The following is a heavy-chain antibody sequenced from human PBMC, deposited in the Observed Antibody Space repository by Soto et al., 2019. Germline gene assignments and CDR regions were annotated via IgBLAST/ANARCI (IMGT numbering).Heavy chain of an antibody. CDR1: GYTFSAYY. J-gene: IGHJ4*02. Sequence: SVKVSCKTSGYTFSAYYMHWVRQAPGQGLEWMGWINPKSGGTLYAQKFQGRVTMTRDTSISTAYMELSRLRSDDTAVYYCARGGTFAYDTSGYSVYWGQGTLVTAPQ. V-gene: IGHV1-2*02. CDR2: INPKSGGT. CDR3: ARGGTFAYDTSGYSVY. D-gene: IGHD3-22*01.